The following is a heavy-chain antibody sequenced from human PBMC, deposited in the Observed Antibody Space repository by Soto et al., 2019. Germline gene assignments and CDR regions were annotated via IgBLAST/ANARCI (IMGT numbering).Heavy chain of an antibody. J-gene: IGHJ3*01. D-gene: IGHD2-2*01. Sequence: GGSLRLSCAASGFTFSSYAMSWVCQAPGKGLEWVSAISGSGGSTYYADSVKGRFTISRDNSKNTLYLQMNSLRAEDTAVYYCAMKGYCSGTTCYPPGWGLGTMVTVSS. CDR3: AMKGYCSGTTCYPPG. V-gene: IGHV3-23*01. CDR2: ISGSGGST. CDR1: GFTFSSYA.